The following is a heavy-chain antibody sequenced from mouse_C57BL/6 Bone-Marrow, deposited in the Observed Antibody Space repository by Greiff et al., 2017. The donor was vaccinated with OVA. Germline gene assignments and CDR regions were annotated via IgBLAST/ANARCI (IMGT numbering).Heavy chain of an antibody. D-gene: IGHD2-5*01. Sequence: QVQLQQSGTELVKPGASVKLSCKASGYTFTSYWMHWVKQRPGQGLEWIGNINPSNGGTNYNEKFKSKATLTVDKSSSTAYMQLSSLTSEDSAVYYCARGGYSNYRFAYWGQGTLVTVSA. V-gene: IGHV1-53*01. CDR1: GYTFTSYW. CDR3: ARGGYSNYRFAY. CDR2: INPSNGGT. J-gene: IGHJ3*01.